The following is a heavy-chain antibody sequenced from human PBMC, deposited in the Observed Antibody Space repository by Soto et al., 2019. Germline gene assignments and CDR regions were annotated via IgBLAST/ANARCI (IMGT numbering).Heavy chain of an antibody. J-gene: IGHJ3*02. CDR1: GFTFSSYA. V-gene: IGHV3-23*01. Sequence: GGSLRLSCAASGFTFSSYAMSWVRQAPGKGLEWVSAISGSGGSTYYADSVKGRFTISRDNSKNTLYLQMNSLRAEDTAVHYCAKALGSSGWYDAFDICGQGTMVTVSS. D-gene: IGHD6-19*01. CDR3: AKALGSSGWYDAFDI. CDR2: ISGSGGST.